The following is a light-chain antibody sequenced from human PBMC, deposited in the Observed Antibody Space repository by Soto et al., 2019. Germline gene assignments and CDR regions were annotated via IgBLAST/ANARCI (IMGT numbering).Light chain of an antibody. CDR1: ISDFGSYKF. CDR3: FSFTSTNTHV. J-gene: IGLJ1*01. CDR2: ETS. Sequence: QSPLTQPSSVSESPGQSVTISCTGTISDFGSYKFVSWYQHHPGTVPKVIIYETSKRPSGVSDRFSGSKSGKTASLTISGLQAEDGADYYCFSFTSTNTHVFGSGT. V-gene: IGLV2-23*01.